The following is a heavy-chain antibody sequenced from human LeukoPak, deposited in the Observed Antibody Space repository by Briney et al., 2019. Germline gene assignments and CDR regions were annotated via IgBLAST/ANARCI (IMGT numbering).Heavy chain of an antibody. CDR3: AREGNPFWSGYQRVVYAFDI. CDR2: IIPIFGTA. CDR1: GGTFSSYA. J-gene: IGHJ3*02. D-gene: IGHD3-3*01. V-gene: IGHV1-69*01. Sequence: GSSVKVSCKASGGTFSSYAISWVRQAPEQGLEWMGGIIPIFGTANYAQKFQGRVTITADESTSTAYMELSSLRSEDTAVYYCAREGNPFWSGYQRVVYAFDIWGQGTMVTVSS.